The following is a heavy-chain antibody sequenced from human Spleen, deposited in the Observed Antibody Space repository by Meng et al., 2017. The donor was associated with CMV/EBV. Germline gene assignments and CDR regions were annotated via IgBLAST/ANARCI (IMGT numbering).Heavy chain of an antibody. V-gene: IGHV4-34*01. CDR1: GGSISTYY. CDR2: INHSGST. J-gene: IGHJ4*02. Sequence: SETLSLTCTVSGGSISTYYWSWIRQPPGEGLEWIGEINHSGSTYYNPSLKSRVTISVDTSKNQFSLQLSSVTAADTAVYYCARGGAGDDSSGYHYYFDYWGQGTLVTVSS. CDR3: ARGGAGDDSSGYHYYFDY. D-gene: IGHD3-22*01.